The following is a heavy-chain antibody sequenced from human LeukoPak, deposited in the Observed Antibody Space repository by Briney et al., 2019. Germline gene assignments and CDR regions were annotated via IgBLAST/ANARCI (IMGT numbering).Heavy chain of an antibody. CDR1: GYTFTGYY. D-gene: IGHD4-17*01. CDR3: ARGDSYGDLDY. CDR2: LNPNSGGT. J-gene: IGHJ4*02. V-gene: IGHV1-2*02. Sequence: ASVKASCKASGYTFTGYYLHWVRLAPGQGLEWMGWLNPNSGGTNYAQDFQGRVTMTRDTSISTAYMELSRLTSDDMAVYYCARGDSYGDLDYWGQGTLVTVSS.